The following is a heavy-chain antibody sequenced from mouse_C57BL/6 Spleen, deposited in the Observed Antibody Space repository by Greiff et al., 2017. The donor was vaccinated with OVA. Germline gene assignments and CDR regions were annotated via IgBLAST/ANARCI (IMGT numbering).Heavy chain of an antibody. CDR3: AREDGNYGGGYFDY. CDR2: IDPSDSET. V-gene: IGHV1-52*01. D-gene: IGHD2-1*01. CDR1: GYTFTSYW. J-gene: IGHJ2*01. Sequence: QVQLKQPGAELVRPGSSVKLSCKASGYTFTSYWMHWVKQRPIQGLEWIGNIDPSDSETHYNQKFKDKATLTVDKSSSTAYMQLSSLTSEDSAVYYCAREDGNYGGGYFDYWGQGTTLTVSS.